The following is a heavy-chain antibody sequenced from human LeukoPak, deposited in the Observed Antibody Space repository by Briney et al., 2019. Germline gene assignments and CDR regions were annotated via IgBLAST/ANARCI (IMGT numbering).Heavy chain of an antibody. Sequence: PSETLSLTCTVSGVSVSSHYWSWVRQPPGKGLEWIGYIYYSGSTNYNPALKSRVTISVDASNNHFSLNLRSVTAADTAVYYCARAYSGSYYAYYFDYWGQGTLVTVSS. V-gene: IGHV4-59*02. CDR1: GVSVSSHY. J-gene: IGHJ4*02. CDR2: IYYSGST. CDR3: ARAYSGSYYAYYFDY. D-gene: IGHD1-26*01.